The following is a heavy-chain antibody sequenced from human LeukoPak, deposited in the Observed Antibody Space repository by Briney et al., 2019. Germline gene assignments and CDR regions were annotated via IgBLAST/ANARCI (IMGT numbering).Heavy chain of an antibody. D-gene: IGHD6-19*01. J-gene: IGHJ4*02. CDR1: GGSISSYY. CDR2: IYSSGST. V-gene: IGHV4-4*07. Sequence: PSETLSLTCTVSGGSISSYYWSWIRQPAGKGLEWIGRIYSSGSTNYNPSLKSRVTISVDKAKNQFSLNLRSVSAADTAVYYCARDGSSGWFGTIDYWGQGILVTVSS. CDR3: ARDGSSGWFGTIDY.